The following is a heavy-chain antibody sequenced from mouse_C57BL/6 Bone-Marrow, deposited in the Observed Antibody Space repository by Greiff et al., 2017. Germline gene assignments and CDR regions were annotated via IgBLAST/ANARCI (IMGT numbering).Heavy chain of an antibody. V-gene: IGHV1-81*01. CDR2: IYPRSGNT. Sequence: QVQLQQSGAELARPGASVKLSCKASGYTFTSSGISWVKQRTGQGLEWIGEIYPRSGNTYYNEKFKGKATLTADKSSSTAYMELRSLTSEDSAVSFCARVGYSNFAYWGQGTLVTVSA. CDR3: ARVGYSNFAY. CDR1: GYTFTSSG. J-gene: IGHJ3*01. D-gene: IGHD2-5*01.